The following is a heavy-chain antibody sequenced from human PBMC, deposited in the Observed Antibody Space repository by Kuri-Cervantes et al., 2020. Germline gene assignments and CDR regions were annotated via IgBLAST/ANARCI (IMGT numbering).Heavy chain of an antibody. CDR1: GFTFSSYA. V-gene: IGHV3-23*01. CDR2: ISGSGGST. D-gene: IGHD5-18*01. Sequence: GESLKISCAASGFTFSSYAMSWVRQAPGKGLEWVSAISGSGGSTYYADSVKGRFTISRDNSKNTLYLQMNSLRAEDTAVYYCARDWYSYGYESPFDYWGQGTLVTV. CDR3: ARDWYSYGYESPFDY. J-gene: IGHJ4*02.